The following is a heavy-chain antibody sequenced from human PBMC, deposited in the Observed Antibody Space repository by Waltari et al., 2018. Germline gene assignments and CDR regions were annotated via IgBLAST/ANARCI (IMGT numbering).Heavy chain of an antibody. V-gene: IGHV4-31*03. CDR2: IYYSGST. CDR3: AREQRNSSWQRIDY. CDR1: GGSISSGGYY. J-gene: IGHJ4*02. D-gene: IGHD6-13*01. Sequence: QVQLQESGPGLVKPSQTLSLTCTVSGGSISSGGYYWSWIRQHPGKGLEWIGYIYYSGSTYYNPSLQSRVTISVDTSKNQFSLKLSSVTAADTAVYYCAREQRNSSWQRIDYWGQGTLVTVSS.